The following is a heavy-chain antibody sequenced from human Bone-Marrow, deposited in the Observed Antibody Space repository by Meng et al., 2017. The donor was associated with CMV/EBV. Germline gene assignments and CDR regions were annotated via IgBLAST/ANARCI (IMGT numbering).Heavy chain of an antibody. CDR2: ISWNSGSI. CDR3: ARDRYYGVRGSMDV. J-gene: IGHJ6*02. CDR1: GFTFDDYA. Sequence: SLKISCAASGFTFDDYAMHWVRQAPGKGLEWVSGISWNSGSIGYADSVKGRFTISRDNAKNTLNLQMNSLRAEDTAVYYCARDRYYGVRGSMDVWGQGTTVTVSS. D-gene: IGHD4-17*01. V-gene: IGHV3-9*01.